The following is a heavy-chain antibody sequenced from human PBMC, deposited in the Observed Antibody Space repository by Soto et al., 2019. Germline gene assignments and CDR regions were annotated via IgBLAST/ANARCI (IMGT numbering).Heavy chain of an antibody. D-gene: IGHD2-15*01. J-gene: IGHJ6*03. CDR3: AKCDIVVPPAYYMDF. CDR1: GFTFSSYA. CDR2: VSGSGGAT. V-gene: IGHV3-23*01. Sequence: EVQLLESGGGLVPPGGSLRLSCVASGFTFSSYAMSWVRQAPGKGLEWVSLVSGSGGATYYADSVKGRFTISKDNFKNTVYLQMNSLGAEDTAIYYCAKCDIVVPPAYYMDFWGKGTTVIVS.